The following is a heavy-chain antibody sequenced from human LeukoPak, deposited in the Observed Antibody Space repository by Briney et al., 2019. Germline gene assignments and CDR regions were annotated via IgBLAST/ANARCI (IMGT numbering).Heavy chain of an antibody. CDR1: GGTFSSYA. J-gene: IGHJ4*02. Sequence: SVKVSCKASGGTFSSYAISWVRQAPGQGLEWMGGIIPIFGTANYAQKFQGRVTITADESTSTAYMELTSLRSEDTAVYYCVGGAPNWGFDYWGQGTLVTVSS. CDR2: IIPIFGTA. V-gene: IGHV1-69*13. CDR3: VGGAPNWGFDY. D-gene: IGHD7-27*01.